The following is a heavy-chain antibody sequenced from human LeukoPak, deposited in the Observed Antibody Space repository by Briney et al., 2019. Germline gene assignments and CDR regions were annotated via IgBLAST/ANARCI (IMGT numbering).Heavy chain of an antibody. CDR3: ARGPGNYYYMGV. J-gene: IGHJ6*03. D-gene: IGHD1-14*01. Sequence: GGSLRLSCAASGFTFSSYAMHWVRQAPGKGLEWVAVISYDGSNKYYADSVKGRFTISRDNSKNTLYLQMNSLRAEDTAVYYCARGPGNYYYMGVWGKGTTVTVSS. CDR2: ISYDGSNK. CDR1: GFTFSSYA. V-gene: IGHV3-30*04.